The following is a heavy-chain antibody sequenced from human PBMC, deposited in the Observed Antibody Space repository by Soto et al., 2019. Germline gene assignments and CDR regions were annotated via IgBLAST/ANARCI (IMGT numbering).Heavy chain of an antibody. V-gene: IGHV3-20*04. CDR3: ARCSSTSCYIMASFDY. J-gene: IGHJ4*02. CDR2: INWNGRST. D-gene: IGHD2-2*02. CDR1: GFTFDDYA. Sequence: EVQLVESGGGVVRPGGSLRLPCAASGFTFDDYAMSWVRQAPGKGLEWVAGINWNGRSTTYADSLKGRFTISRDNAKNSLHLQINSLRAEVTALYFCARCSSTSCYIMASFDYWGQGTLVTVSS.